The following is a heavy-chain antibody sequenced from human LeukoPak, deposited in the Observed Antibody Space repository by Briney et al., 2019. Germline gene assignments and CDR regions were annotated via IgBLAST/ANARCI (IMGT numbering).Heavy chain of an antibody. CDR1: GGSISSDGFY. CDR2: IYHSGRT. V-gene: IGHV4-30-2*01. Sequence: PSQTLSLTCTVSGGSISSDGFYWNWIRQPPGKGLEWIGYIYHSGRTYYNPSLKSRVTISVDRSKNQSSLKLNSVTAADTAVYYCARDAFSKSDYWGQGTLVTVSS. CDR3: ARDAFSKSDY. J-gene: IGHJ4*02. D-gene: IGHD4-11*01.